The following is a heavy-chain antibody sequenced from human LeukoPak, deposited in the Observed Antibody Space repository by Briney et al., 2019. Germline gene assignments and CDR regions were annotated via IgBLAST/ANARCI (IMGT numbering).Heavy chain of an antibody. Sequence: TGGSLRLSCAASGFTFSSYAMSWVRQAPGKGLEWVSAISGSGGSTYYADSVKGRFTISRDNSKNTLYLQMNSLRAEDTAVYYCAKGGGVIMITFGGVIVIREIDYWGQGTLVTVSS. D-gene: IGHD3-16*02. CDR3: AKGGGVIMITFGGVIVIREIDY. J-gene: IGHJ4*02. CDR1: GFTFSSYA. CDR2: ISGSGGST. V-gene: IGHV3-23*01.